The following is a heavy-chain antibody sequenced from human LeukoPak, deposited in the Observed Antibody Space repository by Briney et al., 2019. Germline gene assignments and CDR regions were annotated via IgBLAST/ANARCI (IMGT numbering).Heavy chain of an antibody. CDR2: IIPIFGTA. CDR1: GGTFSSYA. Sequence: GASVKVSCKAFGGTFSSYAISWVRQAPGQGLEWMGGIIPIFGTANYAQKFQGRVTITADESTSTAYMELRSLRSDDTAVYYCARASQYGSGSPDFDYWGQGTLVTVSS. D-gene: IGHD3-10*01. CDR3: ARASQYGSGSPDFDY. V-gene: IGHV1-69*13. J-gene: IGHJ4*02.